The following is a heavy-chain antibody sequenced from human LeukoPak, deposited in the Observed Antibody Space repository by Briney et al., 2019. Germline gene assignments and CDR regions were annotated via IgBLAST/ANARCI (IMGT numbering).Heavy chain of an antibody. CDR2: ISGDGSST. CDR1: GFTFSSYW. V-gene: IGHV3-74*01. CDR3: ARDDSGSSGY. J-gene: IGHJ4*02. Sequence: GGSLRLSCAASGFTFSSYWMYWVRRAPGKGLVWVSRISGDGSSTHYADSVKGRFTISRDNAKNTLSLQMNSLRAEDTAVYYCARDDSGSSGYWGQGTLVAVSS. D-gene: IGHD1-26*01.